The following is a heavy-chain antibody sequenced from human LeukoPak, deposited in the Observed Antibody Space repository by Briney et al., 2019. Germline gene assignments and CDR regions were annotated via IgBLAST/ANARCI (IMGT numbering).Heavy chain of an antibody. CDR3: ARLIAAAGRGYYYYYGMDV. V-gene: IGHV1-3*01. CDR2: INAGNGNT. CDR1: GYTLSSFA. Sequence: GASVKVSCKASGYTLSSFAMHWVRQAPGQRLEWMGWINAGNGNTKYSQKFQGRVTITRDTSASTAYMELSSLRSEDTAVYYCARLIAAAGRGYYYYYGMDVWGQGTTVTVSS. D-gene: IGHD6-13*01. J-gene: IGHJ6*02.